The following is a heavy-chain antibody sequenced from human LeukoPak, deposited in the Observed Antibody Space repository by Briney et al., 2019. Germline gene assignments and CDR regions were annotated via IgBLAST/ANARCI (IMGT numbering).Heavy chain of an antibody. CDR3: ARNRDGYNSFDY. CDR2: IYYSGSS. V-gene: IGHV4-31*03. J-gene: IGHJ4*02. CDR1: GGSISSSSYY. Sequence: SETLSLTCTVSGGSISSSSYYWGWIRQHPGKGLEWIGYIYYSGSSYYNPSLRSRVTISVDTSKNHFSLKLSSVTAADTAVYYCARNRDGYNSFDYWGQGTLVTVSS. D-gene: IGHD5-24*01.